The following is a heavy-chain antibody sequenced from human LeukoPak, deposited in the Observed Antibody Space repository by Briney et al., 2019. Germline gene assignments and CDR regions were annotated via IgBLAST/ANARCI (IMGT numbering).Heavy chain of an antibody. D-gene: IGHD6-13*01. J-gene: IGHJ4*02. CDR2: ITWNSGSI. V-gene: IGHV3-9*01. CDR1: GFTFGDYA. CDR3: AKDMRGAAGLDY. Sequence: AGGSLRLSCAASGFTFGDYAMHWVRQAPGKGLEWVSRITWNSGSIDYADSVKGRFTISRDNAKNSLYLQMNNLRAEDTALYYCAKDMRGAAGLDYWGQGTLVTVSS.